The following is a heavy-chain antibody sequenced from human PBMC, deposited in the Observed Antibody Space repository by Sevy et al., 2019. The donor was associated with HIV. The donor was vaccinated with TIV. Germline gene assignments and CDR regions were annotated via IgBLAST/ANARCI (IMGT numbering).Heavy chain of an antibody. J-gene: IGHJ5*02. CDR1: GFTFSSYS. CDR2: VSSAGSTI. D-gene: IGHD6-13*01. Sequence: GGSLRLSCAASGFTFSSYSMNWVRQAPEKGLEWISYVSSAGSTIYYADSVKGRFTFSRDNAMNSLYLQMNSLRAEDTAVYYCAREDHTSTWNWFDPWGRGTLVTVSS. CDR3: AREDHTSTWNWFDP. V-gene: IGHV3-48*01.